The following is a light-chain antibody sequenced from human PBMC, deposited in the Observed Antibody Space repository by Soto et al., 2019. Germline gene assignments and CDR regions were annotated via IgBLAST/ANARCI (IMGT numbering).Light chain of an antibody. J-gene: IGKJ4*01. CDR2: AAS. V-gene: IGKV1-27*01. Sequence: DTQVTQSPSSLSASLGDRVTITCRASQDINNYLAWYQQRPGKVPKLLIYAASTLQSGVPSHFSGSGSGTDFTLTISSLQPEDVATYYCQKYDIAPRTFGGGTRVELK. CDR1: QDINNY. CDR3: QKYDIAPRT.